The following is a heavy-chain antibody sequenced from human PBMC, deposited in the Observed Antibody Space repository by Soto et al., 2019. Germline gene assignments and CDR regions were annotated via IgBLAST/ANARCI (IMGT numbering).Heavy chain of an antibody. D-gene: IGHD3-16*01. CDR1: GFTFSTYA. Sequence: PGGSLRLSCSASGFTFSTYATSWVRQAPGKGLEWVSAISATGGGTYYADSVKGRFTISRDNSKTTLYLQMNSLRAEDTALYYCAKDHWGSYSGQGTLVTVSS. CDR3: AKDHWGSY. CDR2: ISATGGGT. V-gene: IGHV3-23*01. J-gene: IGHJ4*02.